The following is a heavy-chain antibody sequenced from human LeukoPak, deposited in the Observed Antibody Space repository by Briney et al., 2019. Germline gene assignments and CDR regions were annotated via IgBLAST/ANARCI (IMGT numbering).Heavy chain of an antibody. J-gene: IGHJ4*02. CDR2: IYYSGST. D-gene: IGHD6-19*01. Sequence: SETPSLTCTVSGGSISSYYWSWIRQPPGKGLEWIGYIYYSGSTNYNPSLKSRVTISVDTSKNQFSLKLSSVTAADTAVYYCARGASSGWKDYWGQGTLVTVSS. CDR3: ARGASSGWKDY. CDR1: GGSISSYY. V-gene: IGHV4-59*01.